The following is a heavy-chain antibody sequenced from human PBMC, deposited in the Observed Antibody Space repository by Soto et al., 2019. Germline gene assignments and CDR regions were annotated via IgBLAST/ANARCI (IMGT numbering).Heavy chain of an antibody. D-gene: IGHD3-9*01. J-gene: IGHJ4*02. CDR2: IYHGGST. CDR1: GGSLSSSNW. V-gene: IGHV4-4*02. CDR3: VSSNETDDYYYDL. Sequence: SETLSLTCTVSGGSLSSSNWWSWVRQTPGKGLEWVWEIYHGGSTNYHPSLNSRVTISLDKPNNQISLTRSSVTAADTAVYFCVSSNETDDYYYDLWGQGTLVTVTS.